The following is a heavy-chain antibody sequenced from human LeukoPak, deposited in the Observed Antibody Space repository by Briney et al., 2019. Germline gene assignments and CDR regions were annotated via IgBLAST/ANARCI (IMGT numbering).Heavy chain of an antibody. CDR3: ARGGNVYYDFWSGYSNPLFDY. J-gene: IGHJ4*02. CDR2: IYYSGST. CDR1: GGSISSYY. Sequence: SETLSLTCTVSGGSISSYYWSWIRQPPGKGLEWIGYIYYSGSTNYNPSLKSRVTISVDTSKNQFSLELSSVTAADTAVYYCARGGNVYYDFWSGYSNPLFDYWGQGTLVTVSS. V-gene: IGHV4-59*01. D-gene: IGHD3-3*01.